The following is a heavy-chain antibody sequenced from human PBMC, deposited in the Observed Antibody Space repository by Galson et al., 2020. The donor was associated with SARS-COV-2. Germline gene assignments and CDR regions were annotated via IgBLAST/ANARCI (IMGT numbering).Heavy chain of an antibody. CDR1: GFSFDTYW. J-gene: IGHJ3*02. V-gene: IGHV3-7*03. CDR3: ATQRTNPTDAFDI. CDR2: VKTDGSEK. Sequence: GGSLRLSCAASGFSFDTYWMSWVRQAPGKGLEWVANVKTDGSEKRYVDSVKGRFTIARDNTENTLSLQMNSLRVEDTAVYYCATQRTNPTDAFDIWGQGTLVTVSS.